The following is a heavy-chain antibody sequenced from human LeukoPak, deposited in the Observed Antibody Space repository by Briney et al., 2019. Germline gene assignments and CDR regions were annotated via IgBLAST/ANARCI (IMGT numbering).Heavy chain of an antibody. J-gene: IGHJ6*03. CDR3: ARGVDFLEWSYYFYYYMDV. CDR1: GYTFTSYD. Sequence: GASVTVSCKASGYTFTSYDINWVRQAAGQGLEWMGWMNPNSGNTGYAQKFQSRVTMTRNTSISTAYMELSSLRSEDTAVYYCARGVDFLEWSYYFYYYMDVWGKGTTVTVSS. CDR2: MNPNSGNT. V-gene: IGHV1-8*01. D-gene: IGHD3-3*01.